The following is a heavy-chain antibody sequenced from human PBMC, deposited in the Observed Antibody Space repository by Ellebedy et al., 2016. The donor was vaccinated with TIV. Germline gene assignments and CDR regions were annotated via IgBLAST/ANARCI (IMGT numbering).Heavy chain of an antibody. J-gene: IGHJ4*02. CDR1: GASISSSY. CDR2: ISNTGRT. Sequence: MPSETLSLTCNVSGASISSSYWSWIRQTPGKGLEWIGYISNTGRTNYNPSLQSRVTISVDTSRNQFSLKLRSATAADTAVYYCARDRRGSYDYWGQGTLITVSS. V-gene: IGHV4-59*01. CDR3: ARDRRGSYDY. D-gene: IGHD3-10*01.